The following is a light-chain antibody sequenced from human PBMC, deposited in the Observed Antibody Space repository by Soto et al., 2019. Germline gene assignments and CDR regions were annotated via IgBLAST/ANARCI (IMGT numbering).Light chain of an antibody. J-gene: IGLJ3*02. CDR1: SSDVGGYNY. CDR2: EVS. Sequence: QSALTQPASVSGSPGQSITISCTGTSSDVGGYNYVSWFQQHPGNAPKLKIYEVSNRPSGVSNRFSGSKSGYTASLTISELQAEDEADYYCTSFTSSSTWVFGGGTKLTVL. CDR3: TSFTSSSTWV. V-gene: IGLV2-14*03.